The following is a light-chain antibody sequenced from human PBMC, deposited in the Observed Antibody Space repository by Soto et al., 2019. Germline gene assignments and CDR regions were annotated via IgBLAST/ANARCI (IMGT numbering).Light chain of an antibody. CDR3: CSYAGSSYG. CDR1: SSEVGGYNY. Sequence: QSVLAQPASVSGSPGQSITVSCTGTSSEVGGYNYVSWYQQRPGKAPKLMIYDVSNRPSGVSNRFSGSKSGSTASLTISGLQAEDEADYYCCSYAGSSYGFGTGTKVTVL. V-gene: IGLV2-14*01. CDR2: DVS. J-gene: IGLJ1*01.